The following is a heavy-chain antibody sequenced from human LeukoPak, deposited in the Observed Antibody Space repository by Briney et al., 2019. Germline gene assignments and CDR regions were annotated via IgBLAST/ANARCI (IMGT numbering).Heavy chain of an antibody. CDR1: GYSFTSYW. Sequence: PGESLKISCKGSGYSFTSYWIGWVRQMPGKGLEWMGIIYPGDSDTRYSPSFQGQVTISADKSISTAYLQWSSLKASDTAMYYCARLEYSSSSPKGWFDPWGQGTLVTVSS. CDR3: ARLEYSSSSPKGWFDP. J-gene: IGHJ5*02. CDR2: IYPGDSDT. D-gene: IGHD6-6*01. V-gene: IGHV5-51*01.